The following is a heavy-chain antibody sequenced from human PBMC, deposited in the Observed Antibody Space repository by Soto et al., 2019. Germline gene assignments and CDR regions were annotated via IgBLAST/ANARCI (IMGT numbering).Heavy chain of an antibody. CDR3: ATRSPAFDY. CDR2: IRTNKGNT. V-gene: IGHV1-18*01. J-gene: IGHJ4*02. Sequence: QVQLVQSGPEVKKPGASVKVSCKTSGYTFTSYGISWVRQAPGQGLEWMGWIRTNKGNTNYAQNFQGRATITTHSSTSTAYMDLRSLRSDDTAVYYCATRSPAFDYWGQRPLVTVAS. CDR1: GYTFTSYG.